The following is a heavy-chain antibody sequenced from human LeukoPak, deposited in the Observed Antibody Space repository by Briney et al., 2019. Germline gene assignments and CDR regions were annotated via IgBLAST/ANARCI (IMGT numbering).Heavy chain of an antibody. V-gene: IGHV4-59*06. J-gene: IGHJ4*02. CDR3: ARGMLRSNFDY. CDR2: IYYSGST. Sequence: PSETLSLTCTVSGGSISSYYWSWIRQPPGKGLEWIGYIYYSGSTYYNPSLKSRVTISVDTSKNQFSLKLSSVTAADTAVYYCARGMLRSNFDYWGQGTLVTVSS. D-gene: IGHD2-8*01. CDR1: GGSISSYY.